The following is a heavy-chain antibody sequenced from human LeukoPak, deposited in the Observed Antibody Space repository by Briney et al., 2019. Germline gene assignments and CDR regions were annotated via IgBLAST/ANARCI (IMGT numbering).Heavy chain of an antibody. V-gene: IGHV3-23*01. J-gene: IGHJ6*03. CDR1: GFTFSSYA. D-gene: IGHD2-2*01. CDR2: ISGGGGST. Sequence: GGSLRLSCAASGFTFSSYAMSWVRQAPGKGLEWVSAISGGGGSTYYADSVKGRFTISRDNSKNTLYLQMTSLRAEDTAVYYCAKDSLSFYYDYMDVWGQGTTVTVSS. CDR3: AKDSLSFYYDYMDV.